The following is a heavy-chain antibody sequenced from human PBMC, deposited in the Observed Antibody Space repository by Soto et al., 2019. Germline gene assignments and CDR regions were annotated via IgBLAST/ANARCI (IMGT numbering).Heavy chain of an antibody. CDR3: ATNYDFWSGGEAQVENYMDV. D-gene: IGHD3-3*01. V-gene: IGHV3-33*01. CDR1: GFTFSSYG. CDR2: IWYDGSNK. Sequence: GGSLRLSCAESGFTFSSYGMHWVRQAPGKGLEWVAVIWYDGSNKYYADSVKGRFTISRDNSKNTLYLQMNSLRAEDTAVYYCATNYDFWSGGEAQVENYMDVWGKGTTVTVSS. J-gene: IGHJ6*03.